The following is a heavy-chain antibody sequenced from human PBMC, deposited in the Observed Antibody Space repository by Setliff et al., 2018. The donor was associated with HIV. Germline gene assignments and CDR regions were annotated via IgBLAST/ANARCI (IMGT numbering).Heavy chain of an antibody. CDR2: IKQDGSEI. Sequence: GSLRLSCAASGFTFSSHWMSWVRQAPGKGLEWVATIKQDGSEIYYMDSVKGRFTISRDNSKNSLYLQMNSLRTEDTALYYCAKSSSGYYFMDYWGQGTLVTVSS. J-gene: IGHJ4*02. CDR3: AKSSSGYYFMDY. V-gene: IGHV3-7*03. D-gene: IGHD3-22*01. CDR1: GFTFSSHW.